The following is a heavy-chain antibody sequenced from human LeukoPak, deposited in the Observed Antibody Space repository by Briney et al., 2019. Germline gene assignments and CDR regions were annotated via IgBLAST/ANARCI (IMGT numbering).Heavy chain of an antibody. D-gene: IGHD6-19*01. V-gene: IGHV3-21*01. CDR1: GFIFSSYS. CDR3: ARDGYSSSSLDY. Sequence: SGGSLRLSCVVSGFIFSSYSINWVRQAPGKGLEWVSSITSSSTYIYYADSVKGRFTISRDNAKNSLYIQMDSLRAEDTAVYYCARDGYSSSSLDYWGPGTLVTVSS. CDR2: ITSSSTYI. J-gene: IGHJ4*02.